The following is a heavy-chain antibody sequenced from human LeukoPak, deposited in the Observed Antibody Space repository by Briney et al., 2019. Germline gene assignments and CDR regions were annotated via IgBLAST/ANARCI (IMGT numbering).Heavy chain of an antibody. CDR2: INPNSGST. V-gene: IGHV1-2*02. J-gene: IGHJ4*02. CDR1: GYTFTGYY. Sequence: ASVKVSCKASGYTFTGYYMHWVRQAPGQGLEWMGWINPNSGSTNYAQKFQGRVTMTRDTPISTAYMELSRLRSDDTAVYYCARVPIVGATPFDYWGQGTLVTVSS. D-gene: IGHD1-26*01. CDR3: ARVPIVGATPFDY.